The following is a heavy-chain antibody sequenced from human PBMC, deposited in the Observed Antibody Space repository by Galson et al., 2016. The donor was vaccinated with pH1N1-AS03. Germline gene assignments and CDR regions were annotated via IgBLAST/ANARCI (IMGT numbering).Heavy chain of an antibody. CDR3: ARGPVSYSNYWFPPPDY. D-gene: IGHD6-13*01. V-gene: IGHV3-64*01. CDR1: GFTFSSYA. J-gene: IGHJ4*02. Sequence: SLRLSCAASGFTFSSYAMYWVRQAPGKVLEYVSAISGNGVSTYYANSVKGRFTISRDNSKNTLYLQMGSLRAEDMAVYYCARGPVSYSNYWFPPPDYWGQGTLVTVSS. CDR2: ISGNGVST.